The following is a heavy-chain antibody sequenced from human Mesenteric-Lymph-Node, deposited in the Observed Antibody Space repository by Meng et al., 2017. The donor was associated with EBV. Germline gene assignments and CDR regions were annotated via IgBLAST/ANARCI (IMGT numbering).Heavy chain of an antibody. CDR2: IYYSGNT. CDR3: ARDQSGLSGFDP. D-gene: IGHD3-3*01. V-gene: IGHV4-61*01. CDR1: GGSVSSGSYY. Sequence: QVQLQESGPGLVKPSENLSLTCTVSGGSVSSGSYYWNWIRQPPGKGLEWIGYIYYSGNTNYNPSLKSRVTISVDTSKNQFSLRLSSVTAADTAVYYCARDQSGLSGFDPWGQGTLVTVSS. J-gene: IGHJ5*02.